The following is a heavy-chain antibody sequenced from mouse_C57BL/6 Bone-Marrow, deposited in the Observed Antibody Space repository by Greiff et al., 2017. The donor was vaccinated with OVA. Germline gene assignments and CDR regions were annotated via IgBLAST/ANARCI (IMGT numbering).Heavy chain of an antibody. CDR2: ISDGGSYT. D-gene: IGHD1-1*01. V-gene: IGHV5-4*01. CDR1: GFTFSSYA. Sequence: EVQLVESGGGLVKPGGSLKLSCAASGFTFSSYAMSWVRQTPEQRLEWVATISDGGSYTYYPDHVQGRFTISRDNAKNNLYLQMSHLKSEDTAMYYWARECLLRLDDWGQGTTLTVSS. J-gene: IGHJ2*01. CDR3: ARECLLRLDD.